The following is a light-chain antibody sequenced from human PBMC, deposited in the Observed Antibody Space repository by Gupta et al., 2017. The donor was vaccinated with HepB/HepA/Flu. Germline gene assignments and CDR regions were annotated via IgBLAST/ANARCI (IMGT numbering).Light chain of an antibody. J-gene: IGKJ1*01. CDR3: QQCDSTPRT. CDR2: ITS. CDR1: QSISTY. Sequence: DIQMTQSPSSLSASVGDRVTITCRASQSISTYLSWYQQKPGKVPKLLIYITSTVQSGVPSRFSGSGSGTDFTLTISRLQPEDFATYYCQQCDSTPRTFGQGTKVEIK. V-gene: IGKV1-39*01.